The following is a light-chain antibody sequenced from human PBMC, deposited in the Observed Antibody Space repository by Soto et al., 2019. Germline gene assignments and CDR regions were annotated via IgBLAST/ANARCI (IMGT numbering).Light chain of an antibody. Sequence: EVVMTQSPATLSVSPGERATLSCRASQTIGRNLAWYQQKPGQPPRLLIYDASTRATDIPARFTGSGSGTEFTLTISSLRSADFAVYYCHQYNNWPPTWTFGQGNKVSIK. J-gene: IGKJ1*01. V-gene: IGKV3-15*01. CDR3: HQYNNWPPTWT. CDR1: QTIGRN. CDR2: DAS.